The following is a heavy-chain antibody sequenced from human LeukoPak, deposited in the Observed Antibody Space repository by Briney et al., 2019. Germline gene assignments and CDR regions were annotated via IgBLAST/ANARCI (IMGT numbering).Heavy chain of an antibody. CDR1: GDSVSSSPYY. J-gene: IGHJ5*02. Sequence: SETLSLTCSVSGDSVSSSPYYWGWIRQPPGKGLEWIGDTFSTSTLYNASLRSRVTIVVDTSKNQFSLKLTSATAADTAIYFCARYKFHNYFDPWGQGTLVVVSS. V-gene: IGHV4-61*01. D-gene: IGHD5-24*01. CDR3: ARYKFHNYFDP. CDR2: TFSTST.